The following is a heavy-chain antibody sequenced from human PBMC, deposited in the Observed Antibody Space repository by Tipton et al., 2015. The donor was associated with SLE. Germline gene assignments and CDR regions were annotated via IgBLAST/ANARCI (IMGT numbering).Heavy chain of an antibody. Sequence: GLVKPSQTLLLTCGISGDSVSSNSAAWNWVRQSPSGGLEWLGRTYFRSKWTNEYAVFVQSRITIRSDTSKNQFSLQLNSVIPEDTAVYSCARDPHYGQSCMDVWGQGTTVTVSS. D-gene: IGHD3-10*01. CDR3: ARDPHYGQSCMDV. J-gene: IGHJ6*02. CDR2: TYFRSKWTN. CDR1: GDSVSSNSAA. V-gene: IGHV6-1*01.